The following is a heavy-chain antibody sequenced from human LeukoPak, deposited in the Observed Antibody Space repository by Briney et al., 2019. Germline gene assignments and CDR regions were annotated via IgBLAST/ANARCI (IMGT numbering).Heavy chain of an antibody. CDR3: ARTYYDILTGYLGFDP. D-gene: IGHD3-9*01. CDR2: MNPNSGNT. J-gene: IGHJ5*02. Sequence: ASVKVSCKASGYTFTSYDINWVRQATGQGLEWMGWMNPNSGNTGYAQKFQGRVTMTRNTSISTAYVELSSLRSEDTAVYYCARTYYDILTGYLGFDPWGQGTLVTVSS. V-gene: IGHV1-8*01. CDR1: GYTFTSYD.